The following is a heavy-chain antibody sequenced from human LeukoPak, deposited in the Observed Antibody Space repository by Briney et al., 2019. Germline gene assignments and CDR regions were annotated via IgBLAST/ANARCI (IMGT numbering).Heavy chain of an antibody. D-gene: IGHD6-6*01. V-gene: IGHV3-21*01. CDR1: GFTFNTYS. Sequence: GGSLRLSCAASGFTFNTYSMNWVRQAPGKGLEWVSSISSHSRDIYYADSVKGRFTISRGNAKNSLHLQMNSLRAEDTAVYYCARDDRDISSYRFDYWGHGTLVTVSS. J-gene: IGHJ4*01. CDR2: ISSHSRDI. CDR3: ARDDRDISSYRFDY.